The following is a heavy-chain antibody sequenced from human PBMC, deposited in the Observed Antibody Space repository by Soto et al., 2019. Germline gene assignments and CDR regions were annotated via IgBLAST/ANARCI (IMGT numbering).Heavy chain of an antibody. J-gene: IGHJ4*02. CDR1: GFTFSNYA. CDR2: IWYDGSNK. D-gene: IGHD5-18*01. Sequence: GSLRLSCAASGFTFSNYAMHWVRQAPGKGLEWVAVIWYDGSNKYYADSVKGRFTISRDNSKNTLYLQMNSLRAEDTALYYCAKSTWIQLWPAYWGQGTLVTVSS. CDR3: AKSTWIQLWPAY. V-gene: IGHV3-33*06.